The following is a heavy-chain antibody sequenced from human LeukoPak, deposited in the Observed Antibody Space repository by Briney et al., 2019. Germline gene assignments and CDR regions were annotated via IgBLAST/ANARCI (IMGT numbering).Heavy chain of an antibody. J-gene: IGHJ4*02. V-gene: IGHV3-7*01. CDR3: ARDAETSAGRLFDS. Sequence: GGSLRLSCAASGFTFSGYWMSWVRQAPGKGLEWVANIKEDVSEKYYVDSVKGRFTISRDNAKNSLYLQMNSLRAEDTAVYFCARDAETSAGRLFDSWGQGTLVTVSS. CDR2: IKEDVSEK. CDR1: GFTFSGYW. D-gene: IGHD6-13*01.